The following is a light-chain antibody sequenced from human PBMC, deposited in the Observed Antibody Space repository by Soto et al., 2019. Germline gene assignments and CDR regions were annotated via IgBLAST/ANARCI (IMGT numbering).Light chain of an antibody. CDR2: GAS. CDR1: QSVSTN. CDR3: QQRSNWPPT. Sequence: EIVMTQSRAALSVSPGERATLSCRASQSVSTNLAWYQQKPVQAPRLLIYGASTRATGIPARFSGSGSGTDFTHTISSLEPEDFAVYYCQQRSNWPPTFGQGTKVDI. V-gene: IGKV3-11*01. J-gene: IGKJ1*01.